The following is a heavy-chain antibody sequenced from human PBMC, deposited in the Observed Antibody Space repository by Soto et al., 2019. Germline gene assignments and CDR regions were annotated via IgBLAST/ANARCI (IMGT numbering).Heavy chain of an antibody. CDR2: ISAYNGNT. V-gene: IGHV1-18*01. CDR3: ARDLMGIVWEVMTTGYDLGILGP. CDR1: GYTFTSYG. J-gene: IGHJ5*02. D-gene: IGHD4-4*01. Sequence: ASVKVSCKASGYTFTSYGISWVRQAPGQGLEWMGWISAYNGNTNYAQKLQGRVTMTTDTSTSTAYMELRSLRSDDTAVYYCARDLMGIVWEVMTTGYDLGILGPCGQGTLVTVSS.